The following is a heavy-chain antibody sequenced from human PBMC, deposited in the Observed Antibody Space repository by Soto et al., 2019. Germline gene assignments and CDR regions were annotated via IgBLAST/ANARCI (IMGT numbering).Heavy chain of an antibody. Sequence: SETLSLTCAVSGGSISTENWWSWVRQPPGKGLEWIGEIYHGGVARYNPSLRRRVTISVDKSKNQFSLNLSSVTAADTAVYYCERLIMSANSFDIWGQGRMVTVSS. CDR2: IYHGGVA. CDR3: ERLIMSANSFDI. V-gene: IGHV4-4*02. J-gene: IGHJ3*02. D-gene: IGHD2-8*01. CDR1: GGSISTENW.